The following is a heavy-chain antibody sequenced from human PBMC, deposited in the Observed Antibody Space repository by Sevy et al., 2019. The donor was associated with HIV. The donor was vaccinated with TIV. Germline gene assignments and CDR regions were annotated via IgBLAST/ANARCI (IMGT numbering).Heavy chain of an antibody. Sequence: SETLSLTCAVYGGSFSGYYWSWIRQPPGKGLEWIGEINHSGSTNYNPSLKSRVTISVDTSKNQFSLKLSSVTAADTAVYYCARGQSNIVVVPAAIPEALFPYNWFDPWGQGTLVTVSS. V-gene: IGHV4-34*01. CDR3: ARGQSNIVVVPAAIPEALFPYNWFDP. CDR1: GGSFSGYY. D-gene: IGHD2-2*01. J-gene: IGHJ5*02. CDR2: INHSGST.